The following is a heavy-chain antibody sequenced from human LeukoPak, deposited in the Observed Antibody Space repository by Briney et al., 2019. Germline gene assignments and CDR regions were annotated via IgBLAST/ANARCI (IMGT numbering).Heavy chain of an antibody. J-gene: IGHJ5*02. CDR3: ARGRFSSSWYILDP. CDR2: IYNSGST. Sequence: PSETLSLTCTVTGGSVSSDNYYWSWIRQPPGKGLEWIGYIYNSGSTNYSPSLKSRVTMSADASKNQLSLKLSAVTAADTAVYYCARGRFSSSWYILDPWGQGALVTVSS. V-gene: IGHV4-61*01. CDR1: GGSVSSDNYY. D-gene: IGHD6-13*01.